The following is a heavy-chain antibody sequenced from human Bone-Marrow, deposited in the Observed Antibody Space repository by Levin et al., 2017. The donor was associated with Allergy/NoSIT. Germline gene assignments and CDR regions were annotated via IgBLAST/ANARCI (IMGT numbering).Heavy chain of an antibody. V-gene: IGHV1-8*01. CDR1: GYTFTSYN. J-gene: IGHJ5*02. D-gene: IGHD2/OR15-2a*01. Sequence: PGGSLRLSCKTSGYTFTSYNVYWVRQAPGQGLEWMGYINPNSGNTGYAQKFQGRVSMTRNSSISTAYMELSGLKFEDTAIYYCARGDCYSGSCYGPDWLDPWGQGTQVTVSS. CDR2: INPNSGNT. CDR3: ARGDCYSGSCYGPDWLDP.